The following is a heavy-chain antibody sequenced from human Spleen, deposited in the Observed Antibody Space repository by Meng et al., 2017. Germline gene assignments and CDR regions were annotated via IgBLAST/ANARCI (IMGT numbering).Heavy chain of an antibody. CDR1: GLTLSDHI. V-gene: IGHV3-30*07. Sequence: GGSLRLSCVVSGLTLSDHIFHWVRQAPGKGLEWVAVISLDGSGKQYADSVKGRFTISRDNSKNTLYLQMNSLRAEDTAVYYCASVTTDYWGQGTLVTVSS. CDR3: ASVTTDY. J-gene: IGHJ4*02. D-gene: IGHD4-17*01. CDR2: ISLDGSGK.